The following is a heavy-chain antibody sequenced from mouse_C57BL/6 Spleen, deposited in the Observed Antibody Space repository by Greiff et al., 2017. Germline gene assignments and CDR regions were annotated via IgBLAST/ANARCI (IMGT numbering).Heavy chain of an antibody. CDR3: ARASSSYWYFDV. CDR1: GFTFSSYA. CDR2: ISDGGSYT. Sequence: EVMLVESGGGLVKPGGSLKLSCAASGFTFSSYAMSWVRQTPEKRLEWVATISDGGSYTYYPDNVKGRFTISRDNAKNNLYLQMSHLKSEDTAMYYGARASSSYWYFDVWGTGTTVTVSS. J-gene: IGHJ1*03. D-gene: IGHD1-1*01. V-gene: IGHV5-4*03.